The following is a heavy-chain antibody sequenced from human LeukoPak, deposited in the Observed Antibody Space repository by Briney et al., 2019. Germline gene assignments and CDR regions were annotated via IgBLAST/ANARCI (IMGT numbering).Heavy chain of an antibody. CDR2: IYYSGST. CDR1: GGSISSGGYY. V-gene: IGHV4-31*03. D-gene: IGHD3-10*01. Sequence: SQTLSLTCTVSGGSISSGGYYWSWIRQHPGKGLEWIGYIYYSGSTYYNPSLKSRVTISVDTSKNQFSLKLSSVTAADTAVYYCARRFGTRNWFDPWGQGTLVTVSS. J-gene: IGHJ5*02. CDR3: ARRFGTRNWFDP.